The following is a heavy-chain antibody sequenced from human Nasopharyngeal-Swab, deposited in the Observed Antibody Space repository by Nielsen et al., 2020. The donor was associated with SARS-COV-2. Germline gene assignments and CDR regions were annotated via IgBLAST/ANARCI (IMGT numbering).Heavy chain of an antibody. J-gene: IGHJ4*02. CDR2: ISTYNGNT. V-gene: IGHV1-18*01. D-gene: IGHD1-26*01. CDR3: SILSSSGSYQNY. Sequence: WVRQAPGQGLEWLGWISTYNGNTNYAQKLQGRVTMATDTSTSTAYMELRSLRSDDTAVYYCSILSSSGSYQNYWGQGTLVTVSS.